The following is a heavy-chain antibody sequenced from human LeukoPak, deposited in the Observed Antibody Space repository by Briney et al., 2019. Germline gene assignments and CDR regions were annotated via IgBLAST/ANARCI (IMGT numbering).Heavy chain of an antibody. J-gene: IGHJ3*02. CDR3: ARGRRGYSYGPRFVPDAFDI. CDR2: TNPNSGGT. CDR1: GYTFTGYY. Sequence: ASVPVSFKASGYTFTGYYMHWVRQAPGQGLAWMGWTNPNSGGTNYAQKFQGWVTMTRDTSISTAYMELSRLRSDDTAVYYCARGRRGYSYGPRFVPDAFDIWGQGTMVTVSS. D-gene: IGHD5-18*01. V-gene: IGHV1-2*04.